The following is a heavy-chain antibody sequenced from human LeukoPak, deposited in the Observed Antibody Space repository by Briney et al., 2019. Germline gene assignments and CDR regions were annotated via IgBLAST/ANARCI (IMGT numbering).Heavy chain of an antibody. Sequence: ASVKVSCKASGYTFTGYYMHWVRQAPGQGLEWMGRINPNSGGTNYAQKFQGRVAKTRDTSISTAYMELSRLRSDDTAVYYCARQDDFWSGYYSAGDYWGQGTLVTVSS. J-gene: IGHJ4*02. V-gene: IGHV1-2*06. D-gene: IGHD3-3*01. CDR1: GYTFTGYY. CDR2: INPNSGGT. CDR3: ARQDDFWSGYYSAGDY.